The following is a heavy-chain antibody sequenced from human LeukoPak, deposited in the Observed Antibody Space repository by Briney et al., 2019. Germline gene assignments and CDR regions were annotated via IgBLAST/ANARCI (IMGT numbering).Heavy chain of an antibody. Sequence: PSETLSLTCTVSGDSISSFYWGWIRQPPGKGLEWIGYIYYNGNTNSNPSLKSRVTISVDTSKNQFSLKLSSVTAADTAVYYCARGRDYYDSSGYFDYWGQGTLVTVSS. J-gene: IGHJ4*02. V-gene: IGHV4-59*01. CDR2: IYYNGNT. CDR3: ARGRDYYDSSGYFDY. D-gene: IGHD3-22*01. CDR1: GDSISSFY.